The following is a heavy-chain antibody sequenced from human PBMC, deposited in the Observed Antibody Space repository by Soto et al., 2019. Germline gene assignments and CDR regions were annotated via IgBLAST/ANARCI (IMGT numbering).Heavy chain of an antibody. D-gene: IGHD3-10*01. CDR1: GGSISSSSYY. V-gene: IGHV4-39*01. CDR3: ATQPRFGGPLNYYGMDV. Sequence: QLQLQESGPGLVKPSETLSLTCTVSGGSISSSSYYWGWIRQPPGKGLEWIGSIYYSGSTYYNPSLKSRVTTSVDTSKNQFSLKLSSVTAADTAVYYCATQPRFGGPLNYYGMDVWGQGTTVTVSS. J-gene: IGHJ6*02. CDR2: IYYSGST.